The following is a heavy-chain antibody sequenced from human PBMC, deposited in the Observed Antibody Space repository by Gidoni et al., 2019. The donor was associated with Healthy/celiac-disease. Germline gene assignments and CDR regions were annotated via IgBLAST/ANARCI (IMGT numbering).Heavy chain of an antibody. CDR1: GGTFSSYA. V-gene: IGHV1-69*06. Sequence: QVQLVQSGAEVKKPGPSVKVSCKASGGTFSSYAISWVRQAPGQGLEWMGGIIPIFGTANYGQKVQGRVTITADKSTSTAYMELSSVGSEDTAVYYCARPRGGGVLDYFDYWGQGTLVTVSS. CDR2: IIPIFGTA. J-gene: IGHJ4*02. D-gene: IGHD3-16*01. CDR3: ARPRGGGVLDYFDY.